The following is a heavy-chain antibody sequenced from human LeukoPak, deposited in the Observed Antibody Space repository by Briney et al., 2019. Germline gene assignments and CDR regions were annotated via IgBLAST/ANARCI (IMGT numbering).Heavy chain of an antibody. Sequence: ASVKVSCKASGFTFTNYNMHWVRQAPGQGLEWMGIINPSGGSTNYAQNFQARITMTRDTSTSTVYMELSSLRSEDTAVYYCARVRDGYNDAYDIWGQGTMVTVPS. D-gene: IGHD5-24*01. CDR3: ARVRDGYNDAYDI. CDR2: INPSGGST. CDR1: GFTFTNYN. J-gene: IGHJ3*02. V-gene: IGHV1-46*01.